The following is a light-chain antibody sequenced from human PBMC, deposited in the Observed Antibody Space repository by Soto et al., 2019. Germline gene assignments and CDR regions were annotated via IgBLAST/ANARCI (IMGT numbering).Light chain of an antibody. J-gene: IGLJ2*01. Sequence: QPVLTQSPSASASLGASVKLTCTLSSGHSSYAIAWHQQQPEKGPRFLMKINTDGSHSKGDGIPDRFSGSSSGAERYLTISNLQSEDEADYYCQAWGTGTQRMIGGGTKLTVL. V-gene: IGLV4-69*01. CDR3: QAWGTGTQRM. CDR2: INTDGSH. CDR1: SGHSSYA.